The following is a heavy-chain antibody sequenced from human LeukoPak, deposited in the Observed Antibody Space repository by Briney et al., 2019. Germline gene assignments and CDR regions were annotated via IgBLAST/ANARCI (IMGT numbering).Heavy chain of an antibody. CDR1: GGSITSSNSY. J-gene: IGHJ6*02. V-gene: IGHV4-39*01. CDR3: ARQVRRETYGMDV. D-gene: IGHD3-10*01. CDR2: IYYSGTT. Sequence: SETLSLTCTVPGGSITSSNSYWGWIRQPPGKGLEWIGSIYYSGTTYYNPSLKSRATISVDTSKNQFSLKLSSVTAADTAVYYCARQVRRETYGMDVWCQGTTVTVSS.